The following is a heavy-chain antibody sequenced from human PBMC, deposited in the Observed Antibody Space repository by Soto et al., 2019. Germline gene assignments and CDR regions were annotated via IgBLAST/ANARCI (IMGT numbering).Heavy chain of an antibody. CDR2: IIPILDLA. CDR3: ARDLGLQGMDS. J-gene: IGHJ4*02. Sequence: QVQLVQSGAEVKKPGSSVKVSCKASGATFSSYTISWVRQAPGQGLEWMGRIIPILDLANYAQKFQGRVTITADKSTSTAYIEFNSLRSDDTAVYYCARDLGLQGMDSWGQGTLVSVSS. CDR1: GATFSSYT. D-gene: IGHD4-4*01. V-gene: IGHV1-69*02.